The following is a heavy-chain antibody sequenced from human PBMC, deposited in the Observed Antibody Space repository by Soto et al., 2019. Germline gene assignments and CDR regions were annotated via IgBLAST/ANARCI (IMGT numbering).Heavy chain of an antibody. J-gene: IGHJ6*02. CDR1: GGSISSGGYY. Sequence: QVQLQESGPGLVKPSQTLSLTCTVSGGSISSGGYYWSWIRQHPGKGLEWIGYIYYSGSTYYNPSLKSRVTISVDTSKNQFSLKLSSVTAADTAVYYCARDNYGDYGYYYYGMDVWGQGTTVTVSS. CDR3: ARDNYGDYGYYYYGMDV. D-gene: IGHD4-17*01. CDR2: IYYSGST. V-gene: IGHV4-31*03.